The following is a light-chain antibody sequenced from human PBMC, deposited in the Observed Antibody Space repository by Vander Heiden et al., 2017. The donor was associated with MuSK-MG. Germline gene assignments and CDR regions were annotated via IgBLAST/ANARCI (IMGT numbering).Light chain of an antibody. V-gene: IGLV1-44*01. Sequence: QSVLSQPPSSSVTPGQRVTISCSGSSSNLGSNTVNWYQQLPGTAPKLLIYSNNPRPSGVPDRFAGSKAGTSASLAISGLQSEDEADYYWAAWDDSLNDWVFGGGTKLTVL. CDR3: AAWDDSLNDWV. CDR1: SSNLGSNT. J-gene: IGLJ3*02. CDR2: SNN.